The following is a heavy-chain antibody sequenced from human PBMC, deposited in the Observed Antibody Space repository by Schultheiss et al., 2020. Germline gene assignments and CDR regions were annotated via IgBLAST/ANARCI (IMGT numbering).Heavy chain of an antibody. V-gene: IGHV3-23*01. CDR3: AKDLERVAGTASYFDY. D-gene: IGHD6-19*01. CDR1: GFTFSSYA. Sequence: GGSLRLSCAAFGFTFSSYAMHWVRQAPGKGLEWISAITGDGSGTYYAGSVEGRFTISRDNSQNVLYLHMNSLRAEDTAVYYCAKDLERVAGTASYFDYWGQGTLVTVSS. CDR2: ITGDGSGT. J-gene: IGHJ4*02.